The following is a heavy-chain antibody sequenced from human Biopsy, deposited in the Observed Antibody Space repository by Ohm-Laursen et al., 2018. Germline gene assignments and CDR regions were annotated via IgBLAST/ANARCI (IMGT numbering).Heavy chain of an antibody. Sequence: PPGTLSLTCIVSGGSISGHFWSWVRQPAGKGLEWIGRIYSNGNTNYNPSLKSRVSMSVDTSKNHFSLNLTSVTAADTAMYYCARDEGLLRAFDIWGQGTLGTVSS. D-gene: IGHD1-26*01. CDR2: IYSNGNT. J-gene: IGHJ3*02. CDR1: GGSISGHF. CDR3: ARDEGLLRAFDI. V-gene: IGHV4-4*07.